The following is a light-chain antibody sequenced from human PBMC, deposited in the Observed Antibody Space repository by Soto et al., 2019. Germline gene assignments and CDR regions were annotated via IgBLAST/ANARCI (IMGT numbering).Light chain of an antibody. CDR3: LQSYSPTWT. Sequence: DIQMTQSPSSLSASVGDRVTITCRASQSISSYLNWYQQKPGKAPKLLIYAASSLQSGVPSRFSGSGSGTDFTLTISSLQPEDFATYYCLQSYSPTWTFGPGTKVEIK. CDR2: AAS. CDR1: QSISSY. V-gene: IGKV1-39*01. J-gene: IGKJ1*01.